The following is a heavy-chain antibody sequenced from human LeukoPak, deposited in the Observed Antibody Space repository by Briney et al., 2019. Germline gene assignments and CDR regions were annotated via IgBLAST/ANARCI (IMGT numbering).Heavy chain of an antibody. CDR3: ARRGIAVAGLDAFDI. D-gene: IGHD6-19*01. CDR1: GGSISSSSYY. V-gene: IGHV4-61*05. J-gene: IGHJ3*02. Sequence: SETLSLTCTVSGGSISSSSYYWGWIRQPPGKGLEWIGYIYYSGSTNYNPSLKSRVTISVDTSKNQFSLKLSSVTAADTAVYYCARRGIAVAGLDAFDIWGQGTMVTVSS. CDR2: IYYSGST.